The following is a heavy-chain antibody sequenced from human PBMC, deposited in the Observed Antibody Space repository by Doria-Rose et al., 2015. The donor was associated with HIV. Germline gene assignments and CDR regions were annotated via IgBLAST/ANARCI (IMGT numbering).Heavy chain of an antibody. D-gene: IGHD6-13*01. CDR1: GVSLSSPGMG. CDR3: ARIKSSRWYHKYYFDF. V-gene: IGHV2-26*01. CDR2: TFSDVER. Sequence: QVTLKESGPVLVKPTETLTLTCTVSGVSLSSPGMGVSWIRQPPGKALEWRANTFSDVERSYQTSLESRLSNSRGTSKSQVVLTMTDMDPVDTATYYCARIKSSRWYHKYYFDFWGQGTLVIVSA. J-gene: IGHJ4*02.